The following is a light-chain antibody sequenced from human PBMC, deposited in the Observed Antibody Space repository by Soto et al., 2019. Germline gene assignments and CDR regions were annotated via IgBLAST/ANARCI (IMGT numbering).Light chain of an antibody. CDR2: AAS. J-gene: IGKJ5*01. Sequence: IQLTQSPSSLSASVGDRVTITCRASQGISSSLAWYQQKPGKAPKLLIYAASTLQSGVPSRFSGSGSGTDFTLTISSLQPEDCATYYCQQLNSYPITFGQGTRLEIK. CDR3: QQLNSYPIT. V-gene: IGKV1-9*01. CDR1: QGISSS.